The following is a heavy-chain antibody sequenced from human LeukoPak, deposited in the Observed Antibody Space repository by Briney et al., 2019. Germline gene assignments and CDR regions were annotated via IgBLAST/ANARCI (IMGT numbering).Heavy chain of an antibody. CDR2: VNPNSGGT. V-gene: IGHV1-2*02. D-gene: IGHD2-15*01. CDR1: GYTFTGYY. CDR3: ARGRWWSAEDY. J-gene: IGHJ4*02. Sequence: ASVKVSCKASGYTFTGYYMHWVRQAPGQGLEWMGWVNPNSGGTNYAQKFQGRVTMTTDTSTSTAYMELRSLRSDDTAVYYCARGRWWSAEDYWGQGTLVTVSS.